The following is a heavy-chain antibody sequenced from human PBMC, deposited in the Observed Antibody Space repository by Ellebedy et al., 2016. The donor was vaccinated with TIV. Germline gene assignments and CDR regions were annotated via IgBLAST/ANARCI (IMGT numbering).Heavy chain of an antibody. J-gene: IGHJ3*01. D-gene: IGHD5-18*01. CDR2: INPNDDTK. CDR3: AGGRGYSFDVCDV. CDR1: GYSFSNYY. V-gene: IGHV1-46*01. Sequence: AASVKVSCKASGYSFSNYYMHWVRQAPGQGLEWMGIINPNDDTKYYTQNFQGRVTVTRDTSANTVYMELSSLRSEDTAVYYCAGGRGYSFDVCDVWGQGTMVAVS.